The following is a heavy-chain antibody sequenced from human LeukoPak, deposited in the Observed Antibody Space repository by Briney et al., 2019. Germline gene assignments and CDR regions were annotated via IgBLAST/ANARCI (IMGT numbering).Heavy chain of an antibody. D-gene: IGHD3-10*01. CDR2: IKSKTDGGTT. J-gene: IGHJ4*02. V-gene: IGHV3-15*01. Sequence: RSGGSLRPSCAASGFTFDDYGMSWVRQAPGKGLEWVGRIKSKTDGGTTDYAAPVKGRFTISRDDSKNTLYLQMNSLKTEDTAVYYCTTASRVIGELGLDYWGQGTLVTVSS. CDR1: GFTFDDYG. CDR3: TTASRVIGELGLDY.